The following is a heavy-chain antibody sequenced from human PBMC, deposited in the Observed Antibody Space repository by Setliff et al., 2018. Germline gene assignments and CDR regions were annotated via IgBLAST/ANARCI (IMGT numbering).Heavy chain of an antibody. Sequence: ASVKVSCKASGYTFTSYYMHWVRQAPGQGLEWMGIINPSGGSTSYAQKFQGRVTMTRDTSTSTVYMELSSLRSDDTAVYYCARGYSSSWYGSSFDSWGQGRLVTVSS. D-gene: IGHD6-13*01. CDR3: ARGYSSSWYGSSFDS. CDR2: INPSGGST. J-gene: IGHJ4*02. CDR1: GYTFTSYY. V-gene: IGHV1-46*01.